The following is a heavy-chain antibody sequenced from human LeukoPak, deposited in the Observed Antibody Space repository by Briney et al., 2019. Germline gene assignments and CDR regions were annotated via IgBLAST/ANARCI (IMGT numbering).Heavy chain of an antibody. CDR3: ARARGDFWSGYYTGISSCYFDY. J-gene: IGHJ4*02. V-gene: IGHV4-39*07. D-gene: IGHD3-3*01. Sequence: TETLSLTCTVSGGSISSSSYYWGWIRQPPGKGLEWIGSIYYSGSTYYNPSLKSRVTISVDMSKNQFSLKLSSVTAADTAVYYCARARGDFWSGYYTGISSCYFDYRGQGTLVTVSS. CDR1: GGSISSSSYY. CDR2: IYYSGST.